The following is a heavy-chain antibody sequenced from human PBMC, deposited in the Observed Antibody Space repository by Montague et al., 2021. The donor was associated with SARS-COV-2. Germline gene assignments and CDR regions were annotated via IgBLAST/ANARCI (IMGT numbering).Heavy chain of an antibody. J-gene: IGHJ4*02. Sequence: LRLSWSASGFTFSSYSMNWVRQAPGKGLEWVSSISSSSSTTYYADSVKGRFTISRDNAKNSLYLQMNSLRAEDTAVYYCARDLRWGYYDTLTGYYRPLDYWGQGTLVTVSS. CDR2: ISSSSSTT. V-gene: IGHV3-48*04. CDR1: GFTFSSYS. D-gene: IGHD3-9*01. CDR3: ARDLRWGYYDTLTGYYRPLDY.